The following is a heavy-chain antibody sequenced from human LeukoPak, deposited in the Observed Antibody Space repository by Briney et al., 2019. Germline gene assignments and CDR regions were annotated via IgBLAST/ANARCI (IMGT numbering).Heavy chain of an antibody. Sequence: PSETLSLTCAVYGGSFSGYYWSWIRQPPGKGLEWIGEINHSGSTNYNPSLKSRVTISADTSKNQFSLKLSSVTAADTAVYYCARGPRITMVRGVIIKRPYYYYMDVWGKGTTVTVSS. D-gene: IGHD3-10*01. CDR3: ARGPRITMVRGVIIKRPYYYYMDV. CDR2: INHSGST. V-gene: IGHV4-34*01. CDR1: GGSFSGYY. J-gene: IGHJ6*03.